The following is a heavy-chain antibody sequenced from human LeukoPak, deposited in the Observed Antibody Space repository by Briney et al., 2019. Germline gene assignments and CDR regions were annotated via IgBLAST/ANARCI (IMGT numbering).Heavy chain of an antibody. Sequence: PSETLSLTCTVSGGSVSSYYWNWIRQPPGKGLEWIGYIYYSGSTNYNPSLKSRVTISVDTSKNQFSLKLSSVTAADTAVYYCARAAYSGSYHSDYWGQGTLVTVSS. CDR1: GGSVSSYY. J-gene: IGHJ4*02. CDR2: IYYSGST. CDR3: ARAAYSGSYHSDY. D-gene: IGHD1-26*01. V-gene: IGHV4-59*02.